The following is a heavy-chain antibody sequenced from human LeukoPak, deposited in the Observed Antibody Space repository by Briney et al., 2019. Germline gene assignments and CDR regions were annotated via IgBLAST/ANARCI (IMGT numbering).Heavy chain of an antibody. J-gene: IGHJ2*01. CDR1: GGTSTNDA. V-gene: IGHV1-69*04. CDR2: AVPGHK. Sequence: ASVKVSCKASGGTSTNDAINWVRQAPGQGLEWMGRAVPGHKAYAQRLKGRLTVTADTSTSTANMELSSLTSEDAAVYYCARDPNFGRPTRDWRFDLWGRGGLVAVSS. D-gene: IGHD1-7*01. CDR3: ARDPNFGRPTRDWRFDL.